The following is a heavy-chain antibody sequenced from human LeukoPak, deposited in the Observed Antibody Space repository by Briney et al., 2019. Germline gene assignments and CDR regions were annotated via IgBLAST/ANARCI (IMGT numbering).Heavy chain of an antibody. CDR3: AQGYLSGWYPH. CDR1: GFSVSSSG. V-gene: IGHV3-23*01. J-gene: IGHJ4*02. CDR2: ISVDGETA. D-gene: IGHD6-19*01. Sequence: GGSLRLSCTVSGFSVSSSGMSWVRQAPGKGLELISAISVDGETALCADSVKGRFIISRDNSKNTLYLQMNSLRAEDTAVYYCAQGYLSGWYPHWGQGSLVSVSS.